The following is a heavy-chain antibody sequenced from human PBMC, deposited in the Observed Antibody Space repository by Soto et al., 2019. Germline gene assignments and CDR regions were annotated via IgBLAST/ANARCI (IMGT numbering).Heavy chain of an antibody. D-gene: IGHD2-2*01. V-gene: IGHV3-11*01. CDR3: ARESSSTSANWFDP. Sequence: GGSLRLSCVASGFTFSAYYMTWIRQAPGKGLEWVSYIGSSGSPIYHADSVKGRFTISRDNAKNSLFLQMNSLRAEDTAVYYCARESSSTSANWFDPWGQGTLVTVSS. CDR1: GFTFSAYY. J-gene: IGHJ5*02. CDR2: IGSSGSPI.